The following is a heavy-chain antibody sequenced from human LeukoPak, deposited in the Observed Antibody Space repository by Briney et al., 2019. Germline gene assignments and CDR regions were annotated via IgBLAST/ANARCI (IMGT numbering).Heavy chain of an antibody. V-gene: IGHV5-51*01. CDR2: IYPGDSDT. CDR1: GYIFTHNW. J-gene: IGHJ4*02. D-gene: IGHD3-10*01. Sequence: GESLKISCKGSGYIFTHNWIGWVRQMPGKGLEWMGIIYPGDSDTRYSPSFEGQVTISVDKSISTAYLQWSSLKASDTAMYYCARQTRDGSGSRGYSFDFWGQGTLVTVSS. CDR3: ARQTRDGSGSRGYSFDF.